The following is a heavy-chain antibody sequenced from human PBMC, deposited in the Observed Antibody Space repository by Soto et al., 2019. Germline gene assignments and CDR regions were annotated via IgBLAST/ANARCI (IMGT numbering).Heavy chain of an antibody. V-gene: IGHV3-15*01. CDR3: TTMTTVTNVYYYYYMDV. CDR1: GFTFSNAW. J-gene: IGHJ6*03. Sequence: GGSLRLSCAASGFTFSNAWMSWVRQAPGKGLEWVGRIKSKTDGGTTDYAAPVKGRFTISRDDSKNTLYLQMNSLKTEDTAVYYCTTMTTVTNVYYYYYMDVWGKGTTVTVSS. CDR2: IKSKTDGGTT. D-gene: IGHD4-4*01.